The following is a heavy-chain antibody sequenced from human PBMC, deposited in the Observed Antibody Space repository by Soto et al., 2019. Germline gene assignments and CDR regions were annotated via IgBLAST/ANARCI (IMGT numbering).Heavy chain of an antibody. D-gene: IGHD3-10*01. Sequence: SETLSLTCAVYGRSFRGYYWRWIRQPPGKGLEWTGEINHSGSTNYNPSLKSRVTITVDTSKNQFSLQLSSVTAADTAVYYCARGSMVRGVINIWGQGTMVTVS. CDR2: INHSGST. V-gene: IGHV4-34*01. CDR3: ARGSMVRGVINI. J-gene: IGHJ3*02. CDR1: GRSFRGYY.